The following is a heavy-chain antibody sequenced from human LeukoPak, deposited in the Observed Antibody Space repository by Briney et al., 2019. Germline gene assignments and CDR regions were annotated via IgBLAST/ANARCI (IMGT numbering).Heavy chain of an antibody. CDR1: GDSISSYY. CDR3: ARDAGSSSVWDV. J-gene: IGHJ6*02. Sequence: SSETLSLTCTVSGDSISSYYWSWIRQPPGKGLEWIGYIYYSGSTNYNPSLKSRVTISVDTSKIQFSLKLSSVTAADTAVYYCARDAGSSSVWDVWGQGTTVTVSS. CDR2: IYYSGST. V-gene: IGHV4-59*01. D-gene: IGHD6-13*01.